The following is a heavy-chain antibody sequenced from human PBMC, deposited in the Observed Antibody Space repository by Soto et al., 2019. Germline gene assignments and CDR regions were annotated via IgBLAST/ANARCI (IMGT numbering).Heavy chain of an antibody. Sequence: EVPLVESGGGLIQPGGSLRLSCAASGFTVSSNSMSWVRQAPGKGLEWVSVIYSGGSTYYADSVKGRFTISRDNSKNTLYLQMNSLRAEDTAVYYCAREEGEYYYDSSGYSGYYYGMDVWGQGTTVTVSS. J-gene: IGHJ6*02. CDR2: IYSGGST. CDR1: GFTVSSNS. V-gene: IGHV3-53*01. D-gene: IGHD3-22*01. CDR3: AREEGEYYYDSSGYSGYYYGMDV.